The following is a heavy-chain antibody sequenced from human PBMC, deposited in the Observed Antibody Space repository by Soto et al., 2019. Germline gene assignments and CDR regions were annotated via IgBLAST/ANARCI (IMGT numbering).Heavy chain of an antibody. CDR2: IYYSGST. D-gene: IGHD3-16*02. CDR1: GGSISSGDYY. J-gene: IGHJ3*02. Sequence: SETLSLTCTVSGGSISSGDYYWSWIRQPPGKGLEWIGYIYYSGSTYYNPSLKSRVTISVDTSKNQFSLKLSSVTAADTAVYYCARTAYDYVWGSYRPDAFDIWGQGTMVTVSS. CDR3: ARTAYDYVWGSYRPDAFDI. V-gene: IGHV4-30-4*01.